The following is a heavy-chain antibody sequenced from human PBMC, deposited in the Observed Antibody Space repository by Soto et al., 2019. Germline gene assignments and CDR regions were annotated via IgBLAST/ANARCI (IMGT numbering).Heavy chain of an antibody. V-gene: IGHV3-23*01. D-gene: IGHD1-26*01. J-gene: IGHJ5*02. CDR3: AKNQGVELVPLATVDWFDP. Sequence: PRGSLSLSCAASGFIFENFGLSWVRQAPGKGLEWISSISGSGFKKYYADSVKGRFTISRDNSKSTVYLELNNLSAEDTAVYHCAKNQGVELVPLATVDWFDPWGQGTVVTVSS. CDR2: ISGSGFKK. CDR1: GFIFENFG.